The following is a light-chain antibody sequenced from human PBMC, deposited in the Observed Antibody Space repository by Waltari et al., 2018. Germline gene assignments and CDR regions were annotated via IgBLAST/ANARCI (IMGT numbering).Light chain of an antibody. CDR3: SSFAGSNAVL. CDR2: HVS. V-gene: IGLV2-8*02. CDR1: SDDVGGYNY. J-gene: IGLJ2*01. Sequence: QSALTQPPSASRSPGQSVTISCTGTSDDVGGYNYVPWYQQHPGKAPKFLIYHVSTRPSGVPDRFSGSKSGNTASLTVSGRQAEDEADYYCSSFAGSNAVLFGGGTKLTVL.